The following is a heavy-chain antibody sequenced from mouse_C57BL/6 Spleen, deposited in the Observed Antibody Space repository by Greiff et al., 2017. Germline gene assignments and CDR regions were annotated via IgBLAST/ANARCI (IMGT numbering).Heavy chain of an antibody. D-gene: IGHD2-4*01. J-gene: IGHJ2*01. CDR3: ARYLYDYDLFDY. CDR1: GYTFTDYN. Sequence: EVQLQQSGPELVKPGASVKMSCKASGYTFTDYNMHWVKQSHGKSLEWIGYINPNNGGTSYNQKFKGKATLTVNKSSSTAYMELRSLTSEDSAVYYCARYLYDYDLFDYWGQGTTLTVSS. V-gene: IGHV1-22*01. CDR2: INPNNGGT.